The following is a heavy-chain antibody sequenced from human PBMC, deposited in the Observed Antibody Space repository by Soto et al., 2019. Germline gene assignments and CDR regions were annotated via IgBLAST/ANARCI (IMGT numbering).Heavy chain of an antibody. CDR3: TTNPFLIRYNWNDPLDY. D-gene: IGHD1-20*01. CDR1: GFTFSNAW. V-gene: IGHV3-15*01. Sequence: GGSLRLSCAASGFTFSNAWMSWVRQVPGKGLEWVGRIKSKTDGGTTDYAAPVKGRFTISRDDSKNTLYLQMNSLKTEDTAVYYCTTNPFLIRYNWNDPLDYWGQGTLVTVSS. CDR2: IKSKTDGGTT. J-gene: IGHJ4*02.